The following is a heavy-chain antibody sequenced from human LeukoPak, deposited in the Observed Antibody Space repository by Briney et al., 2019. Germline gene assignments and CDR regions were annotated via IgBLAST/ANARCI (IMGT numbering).Heavy chain of an antibody. V-gene: IGHV1-69*05. CDR3: ASKVILGYCSGGSCYDWFDP. D-gene: IGHD2-15*01. CDR2: IIPIFGTA. CDR1: GGTFSSYA. Sequence: GASVKVSCKASGGTFSSYAISWVRQAPGQGLEWMGGIIPIFGTANYAQKFQGRVTITTDESTSTAYMELSSLRSEDTAVYYCASKVILGYCSGGSCYDWFDPWGQGTLVTVSS. J-gene: IGHJ5*02.